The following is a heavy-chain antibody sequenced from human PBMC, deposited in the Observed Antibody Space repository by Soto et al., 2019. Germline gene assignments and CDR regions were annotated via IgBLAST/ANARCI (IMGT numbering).Heavy chain of an antibody. CDR3: VYSLEGGKLQPQFAY. D-gene: IGHD6-13*01. J-gene: IGHJ4*02. CDR2: IYWDDDK. V-gene: IGHV2-5*02. Sequence: QITLKESGPTLVRPTQTLTLTCTFSGFSLSTSEVAVGWIRQPPGKALEWLALIYWDDDKRYSPSLKSRLTIMKDISKNQVVLTMTNTDPVDTATYYCVYSLEGGKLQPQFAYWGQGSLVTVSS. CDR1: GFSLSTSEVA.